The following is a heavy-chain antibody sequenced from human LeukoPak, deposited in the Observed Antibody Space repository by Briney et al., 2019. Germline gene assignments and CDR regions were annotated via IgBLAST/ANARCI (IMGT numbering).Heavy chain of an antibody. CDR1: GYSISSGYY. D-gene: IGHD2-15*01. Sequence: PSETLSLTCTVSGYSISSGYYWSWIRQPPGKGLEWIGEINHSGSTNYNPSLKSRVTISVDTSKNQFSLKLSSVTAADTAVYYCARVRRSGGSCYGPWGQGTLVTVSS. CDR2: INHSGST. CDR3: ARVRRSGGSCYGP. J-gene: IGHJ4*02. V-gene: IGHV4-38-2*02.